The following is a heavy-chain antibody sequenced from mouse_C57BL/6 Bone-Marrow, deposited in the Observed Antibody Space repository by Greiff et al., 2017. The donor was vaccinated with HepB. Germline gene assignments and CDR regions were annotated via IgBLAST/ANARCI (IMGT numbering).Heavy chain of an antibody. V-gene: IGHV1-39*01. CDR2: INPNYGTT. J-gene: IGHJ1*03. CDR1: GYSFTDYN. Sequence: EVKLMESGPELVKPGASVKISCKASGYSFTDYNMNWVKQSNGKSLEWIGVINPNYGTTSYNQKFKGKATLTVDQSSSTAYMQRNSLTSEDSAVYYCARYYYGYWYFDVWGTGTTVTVSS. D-gene: IGHD1-1*01. CDR3: ARYYYGYWYFDV.